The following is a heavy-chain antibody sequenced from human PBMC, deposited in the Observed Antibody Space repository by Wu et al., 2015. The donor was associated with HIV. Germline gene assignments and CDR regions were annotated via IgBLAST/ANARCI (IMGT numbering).Heavy chain of an antibody. D-gene: IGHD3-22*01. CDR3: ARVDRDAFDI. V-gene: IGHV1-2*02. Sequence: QVQLVQSGAEVKRPGASVRVSCKASGYSFTAYFLHWVRQAPGQGLEFMGRLNPNSGGTNYAQKFQGRVTMTRDTSISTAYMELSRLRSDDTAVYYCARVDRDAFDIWGQGTMVTVSS. CDR2: LNPNSGGT. J-gene: IGHJ3*02. CDR1: GYSFTAYF.